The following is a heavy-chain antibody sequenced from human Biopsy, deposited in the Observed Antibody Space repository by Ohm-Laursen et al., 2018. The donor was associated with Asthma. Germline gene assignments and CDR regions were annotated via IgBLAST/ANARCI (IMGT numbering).Heavy chain of an antibody. J-gene: IGHJ4*02. CDR3: ARHDHRWDTYADF. CDR1: GASITRSAYY. D-gene: IGHD2-2*01. V-gene: IGHV4-39*01. CDR2: MYYGQTT. Sequence: SDTLSLTCTVSGASITRSAYYWGWIRQPPGKGLEWIGSMYYGQTTYYSPSLKSRVTISVDTSKNQFSLILSSVTAADTAVYYCARHDHRWDTYADFWGQGTLVTVSS.